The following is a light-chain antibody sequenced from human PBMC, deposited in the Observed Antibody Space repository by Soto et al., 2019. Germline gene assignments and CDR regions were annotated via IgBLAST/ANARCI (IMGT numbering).Light chain of an antibody. V-gene: IGLV2-14*02. CDR2: EVV. CDR1: NNDVGLDDV. CDR3: RSLSRQQTYV. J-gene: IGLJ1*01. Sequence: QSVLTQPPSASGSPGQSVTISCTGTNNDVGLDDVVSWYQHYPGKAPQLMIYEVVKRPSEVSSRFSGSKSGNTASLTISGPQGEDWAYYFCRSLSRQQTYVFGKGTKVT.